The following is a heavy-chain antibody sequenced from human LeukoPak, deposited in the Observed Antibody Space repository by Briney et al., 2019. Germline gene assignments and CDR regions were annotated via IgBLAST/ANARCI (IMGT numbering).Heavy chain of an antibody. CDR3: ARGGGGTYYHLLDY. CDR2: ISGSSSYI. D-gene: IGHD1-26*01. V-gene: IGHV3-11*05. Sequence: GGSLRLSCSASGFTFSDCYMSWIRQAPGKGLEWVSSISGSSSYIYYADSLKGRFTISRDNAKNSLYLQMDSLRAEDTAVYYCARGGGGTYYHLLDYWGQGTLVTVSS. J-gene: IGHJ4*02. CDR1: GFTFSDCY.